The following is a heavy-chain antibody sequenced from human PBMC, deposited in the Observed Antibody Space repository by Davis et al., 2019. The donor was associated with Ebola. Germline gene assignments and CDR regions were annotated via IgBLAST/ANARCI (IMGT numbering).Heavy chain of an antibody. V-gene: IGHV1-69*04. CDR1: GGTFSSYA. J-gene: IGHJ4*02. D-gene: IGHD4-17*01. CDR3: ARDLGAVTTSGDY. CDR2: IIPILGIA. Sequence: AASVKVSCKASGGTFSSYAISWVRQAPGQGLEWMGRIIPILGIANYAQKFQGRVTITADKSTSTAYMELSSLGSEDTAVYYCARDLGAVTTSGDYWGQGTLVTVSS.